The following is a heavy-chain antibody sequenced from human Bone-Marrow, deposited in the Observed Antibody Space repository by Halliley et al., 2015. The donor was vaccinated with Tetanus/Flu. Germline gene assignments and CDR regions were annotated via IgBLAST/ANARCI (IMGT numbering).Heavy chain of an antibody. CDR2: FMPIFGAA. CDR3: ARVQSPAPLVGYQDY. Sequence: QLVQSGAEVRKPGSSVKVSCKASGGTFSNYGISWVRQAPGQGLEWMGGFMPIFGAADYAQKFQDRATITADESTGTSYMELRNLKSEVAAVYYCARVQSPAPLVGYQDYWGQGTLVTVSS. V-gene: IGHV1-69*01. CDR1: GGTFSNYG. D-gene: IGHD6-25*01. J-gene: IGHJ4*02.